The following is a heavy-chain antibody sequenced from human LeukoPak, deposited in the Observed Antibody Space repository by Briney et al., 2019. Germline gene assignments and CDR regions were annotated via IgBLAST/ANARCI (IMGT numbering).Heavy chain of an antibody. CDR1: GYTFTSYD. Sequence: ASVKVSCKASGYTFTSYDINWVRQATGQGLEWMGWMNPNSGNTGYAQKFQGRVTMTRNTSISTAYMELSSLRSEDTAVYYCQSRGYYDSSGYYDFDYWGQGTLVTVSS. D-gene: IGHD3-22*01. CDR3: QSRGYYDSSGYYDFDY. J-gene: IGHJ4*02. V-gene: IGHV1-8*01. CDR2: MNPNSGNT.